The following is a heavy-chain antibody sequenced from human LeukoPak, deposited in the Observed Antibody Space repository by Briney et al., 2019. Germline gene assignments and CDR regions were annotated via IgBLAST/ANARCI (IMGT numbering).Heavy chain of an antibody. D-gene: IGHD6-13*01. CDR1: GGSISSHY. Sequence: PSETLSLTCTVSGGSISSHYWSWIRQPPGKGLEWIGYIYYSGSTNYNPSLKSRVTISVDTSKNQFSLKLSSVTAADTAVYYCARGSWHHYSSSWYGDYYYYMDVWGKGTTVTVSS. CDR2: IYYSGST. CDR3: ARGSWHHYSSSWYGDYYYYMDV. V-gene: IGHV4-59*11. J-gene: IGHJ6*03.